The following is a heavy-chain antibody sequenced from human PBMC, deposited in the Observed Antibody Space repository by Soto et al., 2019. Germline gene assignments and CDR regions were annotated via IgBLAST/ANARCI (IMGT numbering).Heavy chain of an antibody. V-gene: IGHV4-34*01. CDR3: ARDLRGYSYGSLKYTWFDP. CDR1: GGSLSGYY. D-gene: IGHD5-18*01. CDR2: INHSGST. Sequence: LSLTCAGYGGSLSGYYWSWIRQPPGKGLEWIGEINHSGSTNYNPPLKSRVTISVDTSKNQFSLKLSSVTAADTAVYYCARDLRGYSYGSLKYTWFDPWGQGTLVTVS. J-gene: IGHJ5*02.